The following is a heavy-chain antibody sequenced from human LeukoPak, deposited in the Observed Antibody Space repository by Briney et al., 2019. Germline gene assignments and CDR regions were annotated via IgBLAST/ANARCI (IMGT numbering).Heavy chain of an antibody. Sequence: GSLRLSCAASGFTFSNAWMSWVRQAPGKGLEWVGRIKSKTDGGTTDYAAPVKGRFTISRDDSKNTLYLQMNSLKSEDTAVYYCTTGSSGRITIFGVIIGVDYWGQGTLVTVSS. D-gene: IGHD3-3*01. CDR3: TTGSSGRITIFGVIIGVDY. J-gene: IGHJ4*02. V-gene: IGHV3-15*01. CDR2: IKSKTDGGTT. CDR1: GFTFSNAW.